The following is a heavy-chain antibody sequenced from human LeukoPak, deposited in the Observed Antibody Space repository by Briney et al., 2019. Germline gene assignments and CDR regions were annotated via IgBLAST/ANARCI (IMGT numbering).Heavy chain of an antibody. CDR1: GGSISSGGYY. CDR2: IYHSGST. CDR3: ARVEQLVRWFDP. V-gene: IGHV4-30-2*01. Sequence: SSETLSLTCTVSGGSISSGGYYWSWIRQPPGKGLEWIGYIYHSGSTYYNPSLKSRVTISVDGSKNQFSLKLSSVTAADTAVYYCARVEQLVRWFDPWGQGTLVTVSS. D-gene: IGHD6-6*01. J-gene: IGHJ5*02.